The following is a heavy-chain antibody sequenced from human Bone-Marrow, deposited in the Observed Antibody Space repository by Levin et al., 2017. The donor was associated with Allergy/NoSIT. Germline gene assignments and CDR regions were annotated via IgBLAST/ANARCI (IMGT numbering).Heavy chain of an antibody. CDR3: ARDGGGILSSGWHYAFDI. V-gene: IGHV4-59*01. Sequence: MSSETLSLTCTLSGASGDSIRAYSWSWIRQPPGKGLEWIGSFYYNGSANYNPSLKSRVAISMDTSKRQFSLAVRSVTAADTAMYFCARDGGGILSSGWHYAFDIWGQGAMVAVSS. J-gene: IGHJ3*02. CDR1: GASGDSIRAYS. CDR2: FYYNGSA. D-gene: IGHD6-25*01.